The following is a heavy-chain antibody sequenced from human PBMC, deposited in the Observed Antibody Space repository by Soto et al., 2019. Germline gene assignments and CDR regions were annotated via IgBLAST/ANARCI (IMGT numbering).Heavy chain of an antibody. CDR1: GGSFSKKA. D-gene: IGHD5-12*01. CDR2: INTKFGST. CDR3: ARGASSGFEYWYFDL. V-gene: IGHV1-69*01. J-gene: IGHJ2*01. Sequence: QVQLVQSGAELKKPGSSVKVSCEASGGSFSKKAISWVRQAPGQGPEWMGGINTKFGSTNYAPKFQGRISITADESTNTVYMALSSLTSEYTAVYYCARGASSGFEYWYFDLWGRGTLVSVSS.